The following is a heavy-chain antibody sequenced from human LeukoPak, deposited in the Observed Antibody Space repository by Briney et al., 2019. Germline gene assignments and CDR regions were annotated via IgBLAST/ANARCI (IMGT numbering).Heavy chain of an antibody. J-gene: IGHJ6*03. D-gene: IGHD6-13*01. CDR2: MNPNSGNT. CDR3: ARVVTAAGQYYYYYYMDV. V-gene: IGHV1-8*01. CDR1: GYTFTSYD. Sequence: EASVKVSCKASGYTFTSYDINWVRQATGQGLEWMGWMNPNSGNTGYAQKFQGRVTMTRNTSISTAYMELSSLRSEDTAVYYCARVVTAAGQYYYYYYMDVWGKGTTVTVSS.